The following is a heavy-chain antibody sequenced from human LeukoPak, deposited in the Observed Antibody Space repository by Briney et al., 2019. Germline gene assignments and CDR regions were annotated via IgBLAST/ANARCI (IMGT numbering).Heavy chain of an antibody. CDR1: GFTFSSYA. CDR3: AKLGRGPESAFDI. D-gene: IGHD5-12*01. CDR2: ISGSGGST. J-gene: IGHJ3*02. Sequence: PGGSLRLSCAASGFTFSSYAMSWVRQAPGKGLEWVSAISGSGGSTYYADSVKGRFTISRDNSKNTLYLQMNSLRAEDTAAYYCAKLGRGPESAFDIWGQGTMVTVPS. V-gene: IGHV3-23*01.